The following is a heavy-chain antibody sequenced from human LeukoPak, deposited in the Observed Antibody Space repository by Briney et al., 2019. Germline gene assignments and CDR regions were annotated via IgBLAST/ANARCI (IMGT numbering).Heavy chain of an antibody. D-gene: IGHD3-10*01. V-gene: IGHV3-30*02. CDR1: GFTFSSYG. Sequence: PGGSLRLSCAASGFTFSSYGIHWVRQAPGKGLEWVTFIRYDGSNKYYAASVKGRFTISRDNSKNTVYLKMTSLRAEDTAVYYCAKDSYYGSGTYYYYYMDVWGKGTTVTISS. CDR2: IRYDGSNK. J-gene: IGHJ6*03. CDR3: AKDSYYGSGTYYYYYMDV.